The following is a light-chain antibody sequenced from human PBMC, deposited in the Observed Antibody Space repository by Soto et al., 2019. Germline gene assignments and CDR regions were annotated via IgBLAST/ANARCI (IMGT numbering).Light chain of an antibody. Sequence: EIVLTQSPATLSLSLGERATLSCRASQSVSSYLAWYQQKPGQAPRLLIYDASNRATGIPARFSGSGSGTDFTLTISSLEPEDFAVYYCQLCGIAPFTFGPGTKVDIK. CDR3: QLCGIAPFT. CDR1: QSVSSY. CDR2: DAS. V-gene: IGKV3-11*01. J-gene: IGKJ3*01.